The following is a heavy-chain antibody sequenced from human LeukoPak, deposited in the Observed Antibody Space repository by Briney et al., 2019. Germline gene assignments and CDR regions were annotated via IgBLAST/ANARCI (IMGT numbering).Heavy chain of an antibody. J-gene: IGHJ5*02. CDR3: ARLPTGYSSSWYGPLGFDP. D-gene: IGHD6-13*01. CDR1: GGSISSSSYY. CDR2: IYYSGST. V-gene: IGHV4-39*07. Sequence: PSETLSLTCTVSGGSISSSSYYWGWIRQPPGKGLEWIGNIYYSGSTNYNPSLKSRVTISVDTSKNQFSLKLSSVTAADTAVYYCARLPTGYSSSWYGPLGFDPWGQGTLVTVSS.